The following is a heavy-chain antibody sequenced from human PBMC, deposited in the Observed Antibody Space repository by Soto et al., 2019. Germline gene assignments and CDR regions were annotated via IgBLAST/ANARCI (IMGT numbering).Heavy chain of an antibody. CDR3: ARDSAAYSSSSGSYWYFDL. V-gene: IGHV3-48*02. CDR2: ISSGSATI. Sequence: EVQLVESGGGLVQPGGSLRLSCAASGFTFSSYSMTWVRQAPGKGLEWISYISSGSATIFYADSVKGRFTISRDNAKNSRYLQMNSLRDEDTAVYYCARDSAAYSSSSGSYWYFDLWGRGTLVTVSS. D-gene: IGHD6-6*01. J-gene: IGHJ2*01. CDR1: GFTFSSYS.